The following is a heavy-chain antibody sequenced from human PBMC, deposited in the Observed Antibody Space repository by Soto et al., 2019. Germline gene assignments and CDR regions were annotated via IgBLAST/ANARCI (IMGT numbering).Heavy chain of an antibody. Sequence: SETLSLTCTISGVSISSGKWWSWVRQPPGEGLEWIGEIFHTGNTDYRPSLKSRVSILVDRSKNQFSLNLDSVTAADTAVYYCARNLFDSRGYPPEVWGQGILVTVSS. J-gene: IGHJ4*02. CDR1: GVSISSGKW. CDR2: IFHTGNT. V-gene: IGHV4-4*02. CDR3: ARNLFDSRGYPPEV. D-gene: IGHD3-22*01.